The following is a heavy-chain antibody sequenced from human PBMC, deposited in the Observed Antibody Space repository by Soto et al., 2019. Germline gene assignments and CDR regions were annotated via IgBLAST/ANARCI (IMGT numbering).Heavy chain of an antibody. J-gene: IGHJ6*02. CDR3: ARHGFGPLHGLVDV. V-gene: IGHV4-59*08. D-gene: IGHD3-10*01. Sequence: QVQLQESGPGLVKPSETLSLTCTVSGGSITNYYCSWFRQPPGKGLEWIGYINYDGYSAYNLSLKRRVTLSMYASKTQSSLILESVTATDTAVYYCARHGFGPLHGLVDVWGPGTTVIVSS. CDR2: INYDGYS. CDR1: GGSITNYY.